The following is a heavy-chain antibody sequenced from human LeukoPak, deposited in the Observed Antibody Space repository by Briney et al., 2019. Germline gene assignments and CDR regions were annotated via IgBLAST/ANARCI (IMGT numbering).Heavy chain of an antibody. D-gene: IGHD5-24*01. Sequence: GSSVKVSCKASGGTFSSYAISWVRQAPGQGPEWMGWISAYNGNTNYAQKLQGRVTMTTDTSTSTAYMELRSLRSDDTAVYYCARDYGSTIDYWGQGTLVTVSS. CDR2: ISAYNGNT. CDR3: ARDYGSTIDY. J-gene: IGHJ4*02. CDR1: GGTFSSYA. V-gene: IGHV1-18*01.